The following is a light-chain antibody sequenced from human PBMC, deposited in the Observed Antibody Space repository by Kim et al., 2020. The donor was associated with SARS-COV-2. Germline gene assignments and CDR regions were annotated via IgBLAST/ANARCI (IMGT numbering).Light chain of an antibody. Sequence: PADRAPPPCRAGPSFSSYLACYQQKPAQAPRLLIYDASTRAPGTPAGFSGGGSGTDFTLTISGLGPEDLAVYYGQRRSNWPLTFGGGTKLEI. V-gene: IGKV3-11*01. CDR2: DAS. CDR1: PSFSSY. J-gene: IGKJ4*01. CDR3: QRRSNWPLT.